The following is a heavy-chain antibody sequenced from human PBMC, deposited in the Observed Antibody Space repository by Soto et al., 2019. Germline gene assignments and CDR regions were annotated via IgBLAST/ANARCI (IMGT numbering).Heavy chain of an antibody. J-gene: IGHJ3*02. V-gene: IGHV1-69*13. CDR3: ARQLTYYYDSSAFDI. CDR1: GGTFSSYA. Sequence: GASVKVSCKASGGTFSSYAISWVRQAPGQGLEWMGGIIPIFGTANYAQKFQGRVTITADESTSTAYMELSSLRSEDTAVYYCARQLTYYYDSSAFDICGQGTMVTVSS. CDR2: IIPIFGTA. D-gene: IGHD3-22*01.